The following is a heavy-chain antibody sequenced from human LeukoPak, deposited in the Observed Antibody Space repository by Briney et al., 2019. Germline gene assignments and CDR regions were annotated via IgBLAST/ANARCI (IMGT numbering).Heavy chain of an antibody. D-gene: IGHD6-19*01. CDR1: GFTFSDYY. CDR3: ARVYSSGWYALDY. Sequence: GGSLRLSCAASGFTFSDYYMSWIRQAPGKGLEWVSYISSSGSTIYYADSVKGRFTISRDNAKNSLYLQMDSLRAEDTAVYYCARVYSSGWYALDYWGQGTLVTVSP. V-gene: IGHV3-11*01. CDR2: ISSSGSTI. J-gene: IGHJ4*02.